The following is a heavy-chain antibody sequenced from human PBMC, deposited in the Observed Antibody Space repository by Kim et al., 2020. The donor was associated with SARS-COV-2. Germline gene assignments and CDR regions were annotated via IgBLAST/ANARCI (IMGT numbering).Heavy chain of an antibody. D-gene: IGHD5-18*01. CDR3: VRGVQYSFEF. Sequence: GGSLRLSCAASGFRFSDYSMNWVRQAPGKGPEWVSYIRSGGGAIFYADSVKGRFTISRDDAKNSVYLQINGLRHEDTAVYHCVRGVQYSFEFWGQGILVTVSS. V-gene: IGHV3-48*02. CDR1: GFRFSDYS. J-gene: IGHJ4*02. CDR2: IRSGGGAI.